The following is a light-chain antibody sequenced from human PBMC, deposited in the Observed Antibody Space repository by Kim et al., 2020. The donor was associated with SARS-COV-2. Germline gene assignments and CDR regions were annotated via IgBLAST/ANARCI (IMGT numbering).Light chain of an antibody. V-gene: IGLV3-19*01. CDR3: NSRDSSGNHVV. J-gene: IGLJ2*01. CDR1: SLRNYY. Sequence: LGRQVGNNCQGDSLRNYYASWYQQKPGRAPVLVIYGKNNRPSGIPDRFSGSSSGNTASLTITGAQAEDEADYYCNSRDSSGNHVVFGGGTQLTVL. CDR2: GKN.